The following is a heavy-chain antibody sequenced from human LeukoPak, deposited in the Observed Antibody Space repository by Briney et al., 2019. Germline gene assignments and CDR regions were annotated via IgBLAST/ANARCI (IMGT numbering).Heavy chain of an antibody. Sequence: KTGGSLRLSCAASGFTFSNSWISWVRQAPGKGLEWVGRIKSKTDGGTIDYAAPVKGRFIISRDDSKSTLYLQMNSLKTEDTAVYYCTTGGITMVRGVITSFDYWGQGTLVTVSS. J-gene: IGHJ4*02. D-gene: IGHD3-10*01. V-gene: IGHV3-15*01. CDR2: IKSKTDGGTI. CDR1: GFTFSNSW. CDR3: TTGGITMVRGVITSFDY.